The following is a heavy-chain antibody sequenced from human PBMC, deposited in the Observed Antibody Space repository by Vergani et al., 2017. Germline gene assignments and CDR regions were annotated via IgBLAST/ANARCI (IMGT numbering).Heavy chain of an antibody. CDR3: ARVEYSSSSFFDY. CDR2: ISSTTTTI. D-gene: IGHD6-6*01. J-gene: IGHJ4*02. Sequence: EVQLVESGGGLVQPGGSLRLSCAASGFTFSSYEMSWVRQAPGKGLEWISYISSTTTTIYYADSVKGRFTISRDNAKNSLSLQMNSLRAEDTAVYYCARVEYSSSSFFDYWGQGTLVTVSS. V-gene: IGHV3-48*03. CDR1: GFTFSSYE.